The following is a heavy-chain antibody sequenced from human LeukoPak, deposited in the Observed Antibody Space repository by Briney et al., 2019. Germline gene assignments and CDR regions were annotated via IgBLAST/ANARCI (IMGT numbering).Heavy chain of an antibody. V-gene: IGHV1-69*13. J-gene: IGHJ5*02. CDR1: GGTFSSYA. D-gene: IGHD3-10*01. Sequence: GASVKVSCKASGGTFSSYAISWVRQAPGQGLEWMGGIIPIFGTANYAQKFQGRVTITADESTSTAYMELSSLRSEDTAVYYCARDPTYYYGSGSYRWFDPWGQGTLVTVSS. CDR3: ARDPTYYYGSGSYRWFDP. CDR2: IIPIFGTA.